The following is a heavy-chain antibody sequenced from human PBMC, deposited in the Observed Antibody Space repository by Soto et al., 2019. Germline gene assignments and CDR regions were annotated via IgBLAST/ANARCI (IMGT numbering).Heavy chain of an antibody. CDR2: IYHSGST. CDR1: GGSISSGGYS. Sequence: SETLSLTCAVSGGSISSGGYSWSWIRQPPGKGLEWIGYIYHSGSTYYNPSLKSRVTISVDRSKNQFSLKLSSVTAADTAVYYCARDAAVGLFDYWGQGTLVTVSS. V-gene: IGHV4-30-2*01. D-gene: IGHD1-26*01. J-gene: IGHJ4*02. CDR3: ARDAAVGLFDY.